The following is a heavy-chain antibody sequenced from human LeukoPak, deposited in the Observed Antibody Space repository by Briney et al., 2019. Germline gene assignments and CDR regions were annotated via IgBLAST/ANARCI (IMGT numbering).Heavy chain of an antibody. D-gene: IGHD2-2*01. CDR1: GYTFTSYY. V-gene: IGHV1-18*04. CDR3: ARWYQLLPFDY. J-gene: IGHJ4*02. Sequence: ASVKVSCKASGYTFTSYYMHWVRQAPGQGLEWMGWISAYNGNTNYAQKLQGRVTMTTDTSTSTAYMELRSLRSDDTAVYYCARWYQLLPFDYWGQGTLVTVSS. CDR2: ISAYNGNT.